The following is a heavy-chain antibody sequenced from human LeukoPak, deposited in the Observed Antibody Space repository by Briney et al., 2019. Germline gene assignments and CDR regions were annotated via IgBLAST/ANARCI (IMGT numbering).Heavy chain of an antibody. CDR2: ISYDGTEK. J-gene: IGHJ5*02. D-gene: IGHD3-3*02. V-gene: IGHV3-30-3*01. CDR3: ARGVLGGFDP. CDR1: GFSFSSYA. Sequence: PGRSLRLSCAVSGFSFSSYAMHWVRQAPGKGLEWVAVISYDGTEKNYADSVKGRFTISRDNAKNTLYLQMNSLRAEDTAVYYCARGVLGGFDPWGQGTLVTVSS.